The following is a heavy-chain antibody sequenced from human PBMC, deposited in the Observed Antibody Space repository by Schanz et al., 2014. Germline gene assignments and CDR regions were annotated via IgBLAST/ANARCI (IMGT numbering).Heavy chain of an antibody. V-gene: IGHV3-21*02. CDR3: ARKMKLGVYGGKGHDSLDI. Sequence: EVQLLESGGGLVQPGGSLRLSCLASGFAFSSYSLNWVRQAPGKGLEWVSSISYGTSYIYYAESVKGRFTISRDNAKNTLYLQMNTLRAEDTAVYYCARKMKLGVYGGKGHDSLDIWGQGTMVTVSS. CDR1: GFAFSSYS. J-gene: IGHJ3*02. D-gene: IGHD4-17*01. CDR2: ISYGTSYI.